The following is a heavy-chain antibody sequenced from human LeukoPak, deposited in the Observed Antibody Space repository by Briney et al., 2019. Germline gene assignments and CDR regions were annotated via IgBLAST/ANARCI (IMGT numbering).Heavy chain of an antibody. Sequence: GGSLRLSCAASGFTFDDYAMHWVRQAPGKGLEWVSLISGDGGSTYYADSVKGRFTISRDNSKNSLYLQMNSLRTEDTALYYCAKNMCGGDCYSSYYFDCWGQGTLVTVSS. D-gene: IGHD2-21*02. CDR3: AKNMCGGDCYSSYYFDC. J-gene: IGHJ4*02. V-gene: IGHV3-43*02. CDR2: ISGDGGST. CDR1: GFTFDDYA.